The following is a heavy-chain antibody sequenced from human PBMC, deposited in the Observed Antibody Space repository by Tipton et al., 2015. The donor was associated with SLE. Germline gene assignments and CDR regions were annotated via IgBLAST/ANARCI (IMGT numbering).Heavy chain of an antibody. D-gene: IGHD6-6*01. CDR3: ARRTPGIAARRGRAFDY. CDR2: IYYSGTT. V-gene: IGHV4-39*01. CDR1: GGSLSSSNYY. J-gene: IGHJ4*02. Sequence: TLSLTCTVSGGSLSSSNYYWGWIRQPPGKGLEWIGSIYYSGTTYYHPSLKSRVTISVDTSKNQFSLKVSSVTVADAAVYYCARRTPGIAARRGRAFDYWGQGTLVIVSS.